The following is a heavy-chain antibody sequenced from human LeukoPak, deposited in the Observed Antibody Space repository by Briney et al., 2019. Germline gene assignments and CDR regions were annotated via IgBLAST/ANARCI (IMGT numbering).Heavy chain of an antibody. Sequence: SETLSLTCAVYGGSFSGYYWSWIRQPPGKGLEWIGEINHSGSTNYNPSLKSRVTISVDTSKNQFSLKLSSVTAADTAVYYCARQGVDILTGYYYYYYYMDVWGKGTTVTISS. V-gene: IGHV4-34*01. J-gene: IGHJ6*03. CDR2: INHSGST. CDR1: GGSFSGYY. CDR3: ARQGVDILTGYYYYYYYMDV. D-gene: IGHD3-9*01.